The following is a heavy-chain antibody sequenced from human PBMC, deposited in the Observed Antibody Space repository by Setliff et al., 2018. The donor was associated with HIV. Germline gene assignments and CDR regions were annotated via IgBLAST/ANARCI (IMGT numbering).Heavy chain of an antibody. Sequence: PSGTLSLTCTVSGASINRGNYYWSWIRQHQGKGLESIGCIYYSGSTYYSPSLKSRVTISEDTSKNQFSLKMRSVTAADTAVYYGASSPAGEIMGSRPFYFDYWGQGTLVTVSS. CDR3: ASSPAGEIMGSRPFYFDY. V-gene: IGHV4-31*03. J-gene: IGHJ4*02. CDR2: IYYSGST. D-gene: IGHD3-16*01. CDR1: GASINRGNYY.